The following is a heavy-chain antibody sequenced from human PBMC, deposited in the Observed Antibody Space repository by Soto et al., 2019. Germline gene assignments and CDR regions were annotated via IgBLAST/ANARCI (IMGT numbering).Heavy chain of an antibody. CDR2: MNPNSGNT. CDR3: ASASIAATGDDYYFDY. J-gene: IGHJ4*02. CDR1: GYTFTSSD. V-gene: IGHV1-8*01. Sequence: ASVTVSCQASGYTFTSSDLNWVRQVTGQGLEWMGWMNPNSGNTGYAQRFQGRVTMTRNTSISTAYMELSSLRSDDTAVYYCASASIAATGDDYYFDYWGQGTLVTVSS. D-gene: IGHD6-13*01.